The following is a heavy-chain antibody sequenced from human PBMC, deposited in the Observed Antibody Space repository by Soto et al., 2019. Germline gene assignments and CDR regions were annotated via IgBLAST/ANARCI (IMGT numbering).Heavy chain of an antibody. D-gene: IGHD6-13*01. Sequence: PSETLSLTCTVSGGSVSSGSYYWSWIRQPPGKGLEWIGYIHYSGSTNYNPSLKSRVTISVDTSKNQFSLKLSSVTAADTAVYYCARVRGIAAIPTFDYWGQGTLVTVSS. CDR2: IHYSGST. J-gene: IGHJ4*02. V-gene: IGHV4-61*01. CDR3: ARVRGIAAIPTFDY. CDR1: GGSVSSGSYY.